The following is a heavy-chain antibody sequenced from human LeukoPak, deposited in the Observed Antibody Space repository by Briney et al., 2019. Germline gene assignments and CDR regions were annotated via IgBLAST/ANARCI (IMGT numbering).Heavy chain of an antibody. CDR2: INTNTGNP. Sequence: GASVKVSCKASGYTFTSYAMNWVRQAPGQGLEWMGWINTNTGNPTYAQGFTGRFVFSLDTSVSTAYLQISSLKAEDTAVYYCARGSHYDILTGYGPTGFDPWGQGTLVTVSS. CDR3: ARGSHYDILTGYGPTGFDP. V-gene: IGHV7-4-1*02. D-gene: IGHD3-9*01. J-gene: IGHJ5*02. CDR1: GYTFTSYA.